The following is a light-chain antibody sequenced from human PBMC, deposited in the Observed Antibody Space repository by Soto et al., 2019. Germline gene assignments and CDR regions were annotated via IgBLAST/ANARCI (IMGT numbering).Light chain of an antibody. CDR1: SSDVGGYNY. CDR3: SSYAGSNLWV. CDR2: EVS. Sequence: QSVLTQPPSASGSPGQSVTISCTGTSSDVGGYNYVSWYQQHPGKAPKLMIYEVSKRPSGVPDRFSGYKSGNTASLTVSGLQAEAEAEYYCSSYAGSNLWVLGGGTQLTV. J-gene: IGLJ3*02. V-gene: IGLV2-8*01.